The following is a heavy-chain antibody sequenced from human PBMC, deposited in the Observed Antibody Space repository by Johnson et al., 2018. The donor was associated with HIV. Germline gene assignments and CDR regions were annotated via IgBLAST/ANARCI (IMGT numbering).Heavy chain of an antibody. CDR1: GLTFSDYY. CDR2: ISSSGSI. V-gene: IGHV3-11*01. Sequence: QVQLVESGGGLVQPGGSLRLSCSAPGLTFSDYYMTWIRQAPGKGLEWVSYISSSGSIGYADSVKGRFTISRDNAKNSLYLQMNSLRVGDTALYYCAKAIWGGGNRGMGAFDIWGQGTMVTVSS. CDR3: AKAIWGGGNRGMGAFDI. J-gene: IGHJ3*02. D-gene: IGHD4-23*01.